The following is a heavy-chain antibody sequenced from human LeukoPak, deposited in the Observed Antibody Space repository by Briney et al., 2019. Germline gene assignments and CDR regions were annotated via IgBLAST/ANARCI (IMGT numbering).Heavy chain of an antibody. V-gene: IGHV1-18*04. D-gene: IGHD3-9*01. J-gene: IGHJ5*02. CDR1: GYTFTSYG. Sequence: GASVKVSCKASGYTFTSYGISWVRQAPGQGLEWMGWISAYNGNTNYAQKLQGRVTMTTDTSTSTAYMELRSLRSDDTAVYYCARDMAGYDILTGYHNWFDPWGQGTLVTVSS. CDR2: ISAYNGNT. CDR3: ARDMAGYDILTGYHNWFDP.